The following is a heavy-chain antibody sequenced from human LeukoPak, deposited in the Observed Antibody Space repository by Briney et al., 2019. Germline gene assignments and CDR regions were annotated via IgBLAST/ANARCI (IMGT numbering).Heavy chain of an antibody. J-gene: IGHJ4*02. CDR2: IYDSGST. V-gene: IGHV4-59*01. Sequence: TSETLSLTCTVSDGSISSYYWSWIRQPPGKGLEWIGYIYDSGSTNYNSSLKSRVTISVDTSKNQFSLRLSSVTAADTAVYYCARAAYCGGDCYYYFDYWGQGILVTVSS. CDR3: ARAAYCGGDCYYYFDY. CDR1: DGSISSYY. D-gene: IGHD2-21*02.